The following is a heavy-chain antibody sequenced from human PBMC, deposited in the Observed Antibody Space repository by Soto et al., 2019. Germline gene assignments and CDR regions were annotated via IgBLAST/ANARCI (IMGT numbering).Heavy chain of an antibody. CDR2: IYYTGST. V-gene: IGHV4-30-2*01. Sequence: QVVLQESGPGLVKPSQTLSLTCAVSGGSMSRGGQSWSWIRQPPGKGLEWLGFIYYTGSTYYNPSLKSRVTQAVDRSKTQFSLNLTAVTAADTAMYFCARAPPGTSPRGDGWGQVTTVTVSS. D-gene: IGHD3-10*01. CDR1: GGSMSRGGQS. J-gene: IGHJ6*02. CDR3: ARAPPGTSPRGDG.